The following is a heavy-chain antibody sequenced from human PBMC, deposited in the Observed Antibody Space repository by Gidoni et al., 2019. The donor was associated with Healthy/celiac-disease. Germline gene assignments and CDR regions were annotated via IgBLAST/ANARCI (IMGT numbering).Heavy chain of an antibody. CDR1: GYSLTSYW. D-gene: IGHD2-15*01. V-gene: IGHV5-51*01. CDR2: IYPGDSDT. CDR3: ARPRCSGGSCYSSWYFDL. J-gene: IGHJ2*01. Sequence: EVQLVQAGAEVKKPGESRKIYCKGPGYSLTSYWIGCVRQMPGKGLELMGIIYPGDSDTSYGPSFQVQVTISADKSISTAYLQWSSLKASDTAMYYCARPRCSGGSCYSSWYFDLWGRGTLVTVSS.